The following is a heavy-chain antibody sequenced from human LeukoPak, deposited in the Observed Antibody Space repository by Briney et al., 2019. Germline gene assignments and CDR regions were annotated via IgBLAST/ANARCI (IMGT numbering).Heavy chain of an antibody. CDR1: GGSFSGYY. Sequence: SETLSLTCAVYGGSFSGYYWSWIRQPPGKGLEWIGYVYYTGSTNYNPSLKSRVTISIDTSKSQFSLKLSSVTAADTAVYYCARGHYFWFDPWGQGTLVTVSS. CDR3: ARGHYFWFDP. CDR2: VYYTGST. V-gene: IGHV4-59*01. J-gene: IGHJ5*02. D-gene: IGHD3-10*01.